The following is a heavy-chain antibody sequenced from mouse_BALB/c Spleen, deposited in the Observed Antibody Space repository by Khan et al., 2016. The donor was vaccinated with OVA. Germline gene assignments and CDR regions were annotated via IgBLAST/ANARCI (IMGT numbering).Heavy chain of an antibody. Sequence: EVELVESGGGLVKPGGSLKLSCAASGFTFSDYYMYWVRQTPEKRLEWVATVSDGSTYNYYPDSVKGRFSISRDDAKNILYLRMSSLKSEDPGMYYCIRGFYGDPFAYWGQGTLVTVSA. CDR3: IRGFYGDPFAY. J-gene: IGHJ3*01. CDR1: GFTFSDYY. D-gene: IGHD2-13*01. CDR2: VSDGSTYN. V-gene: IGHV5-4*02.